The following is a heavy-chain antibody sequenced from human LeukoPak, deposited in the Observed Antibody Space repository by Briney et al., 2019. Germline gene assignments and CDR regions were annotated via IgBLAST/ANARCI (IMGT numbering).Heavy chain of an antibody. CDR1: GFTFSSYE. Sequence: PGGSLRLSXAASGFTFSSYEMNWVRQAPGKGLGWVSYISSSGSTIYYADSVKGRFTISRDNAKNSLYLQMNSLRAEDTAVYYCARVDYDFWSGYSTYWGQGTLVTVSS. V-gene: IGHV3-48*03. CDR2: ISSSGSTI. CDR3: ARVDYDFWSGYSTY. D-gene: IGHD3-3*01. J-gene: IGHJ4*02.